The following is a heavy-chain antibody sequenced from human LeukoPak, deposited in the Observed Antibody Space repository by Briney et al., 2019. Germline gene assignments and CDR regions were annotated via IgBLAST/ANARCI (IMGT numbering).Heavy chain of an antibody. CDR1: GFTFSSYS. Sequence: GGSLRLSCAASGFTFSSYSMNWVRQAPGKGLEWVSSISSSSSYIYYADSVKGRFTISRDNAKNSLYLQMNSLRAEDTAVYYCARDIVVVPAAMRDAFDIWGQGTMVTVSS. CDR2: ISSSSSYI. V-gene: IGHV3-21*01. CDR3: ARDIVVVPAAMRDAFDI. D-gene: IGHD2-2*01. J-gene: IGHJ3*02.